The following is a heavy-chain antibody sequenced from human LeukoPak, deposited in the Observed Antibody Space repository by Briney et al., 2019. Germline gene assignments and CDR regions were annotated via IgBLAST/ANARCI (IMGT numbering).Heavy chain of an antibody. V-gene: IGHV3-66*01. CDR3: ARGILEYSGYDY. CDR1: GFTFSSYA. J-gene: IGHJ4*02. CDR2: ICYSGNT. Sequence: RGSLRLSCAASGFTFSSYAMSWVRQAPGKGLEWVSVICYSGNTYYADSVKGRFTISADNSKNTLYLQMNSLRAEDTAVYYCARGILEYSGYDYWGQGTLVTVSS. D-gene: IGHD5-12*01.